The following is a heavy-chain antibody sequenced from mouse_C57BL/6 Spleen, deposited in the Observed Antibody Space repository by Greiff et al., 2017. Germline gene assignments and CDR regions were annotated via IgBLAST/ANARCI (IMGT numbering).Heavy chain of an antibody. J-gene: IGHJ2*01. CDR2: IDPSDSYT. V-gene: IGHV1-59*01. CDR1: GYTFTSSW. Sequence: QVQLQQPGAELVRPGTSVKLSCKASGYTFTSSWMHWVKQRPGQGLEWIGVIDPSDSYTNYNQKFKGKATLTVDTSSSTAYMQLSSLTSEDSAVYYCARDPFYGSSYGSLYFDYWGQGTTLTVSS. D-gene: IGHD1-1*01. CDR3: ARDPFYGSSYGSLYFDY.